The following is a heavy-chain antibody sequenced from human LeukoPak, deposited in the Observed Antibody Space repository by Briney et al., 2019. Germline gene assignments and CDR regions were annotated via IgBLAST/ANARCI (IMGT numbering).Heavy chain of an antibody. V-gene: IGHV4-4*07. CDR1: GGSISSYY. D-gene: IGHD4-17*01. CDR3: ARDPDYGDAFDI. Sequence: SETPSLTCTVSGGSISSYYWSWIRQPAGKGLEWIGRIYTSGSTNYNPSLKSRVTMSVDTSKNQFSLKLSSVTAADTAVCYRARDPDYGDAFDIWGQGTMVTVSS. CDR2: IYTSGST. J-gene: IGHJ3*02.